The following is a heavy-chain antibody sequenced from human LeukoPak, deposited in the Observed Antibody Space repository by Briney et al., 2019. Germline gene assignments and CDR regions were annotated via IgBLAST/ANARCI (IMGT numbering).Heavy chain of an antibody. Sequence: GGSLRLSCAASGSTFSSYAMSWVRQAPGKGLEWVSAISGSGGSTYYADSVKGRFTISRDNSKNTLYLQMNSLRAEDTAVYYCATDCGGDCYSSYWGQGTLVTVSS. V-gene: IGHV3-23*01. CDR2: ISGSGGST. CDR1: GSTFSSYA. J-gene: IGHJ4*02. CDR3: ATDCGGDCYSSY. D-gene: IGHD2-21*02.